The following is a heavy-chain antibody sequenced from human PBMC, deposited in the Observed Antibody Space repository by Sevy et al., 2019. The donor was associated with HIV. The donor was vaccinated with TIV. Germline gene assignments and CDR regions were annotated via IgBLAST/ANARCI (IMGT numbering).Heavy chain of an antibody. J-gene: IGHJ4*02. CDR2: ISGSGIST. Sequence: GESLKISCAASGFTFSSYAMSWVRQAPGKGLEWVSAISGSGISTYYADSVKGRFTISRDNSKKTLYLQMNNLRAEDTAVFYCAKGIGYSGYETDYWGQGTLVTVSS. V-gene: IGHV3-23*01. CDR3: AKGIGYSGYETDY. CDR1: GFTFSSYA. D-gene: IGHD5-12*01.